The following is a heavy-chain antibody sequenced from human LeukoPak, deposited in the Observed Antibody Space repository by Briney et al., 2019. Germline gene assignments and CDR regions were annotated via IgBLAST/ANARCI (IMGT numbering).Heavy chain of an antibody. CDR2: IKQDGSEK. Sequence: GGSLRPSCAASGFTFNTYNMNWVRQAPGKGLEWLANIKQDGSEKYYVDSVKGRFTISRDNAKNSLYLQMNSLRAEDTAVYYCARHKSIAARPKFADAFDIWGQGTMVTVSS. CDR3: ARHKSIAARPKFADAFDI. CDR1: GFTFNTYN. V-gene: IGHV3-7*01. J-gene: IGHJ3*02. D-gene: IGHD6-6*01.